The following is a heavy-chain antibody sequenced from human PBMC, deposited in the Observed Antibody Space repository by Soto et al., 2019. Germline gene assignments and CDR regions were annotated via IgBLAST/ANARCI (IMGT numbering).Heavy chain of an antibody. D-gene: IGHD3-22*01. CDR2: TYHSGRT. V-gene: IGHV4-30-4*01. CDR1: GDSISSSDYY. Sequence: QVHLQESGPGLVEPSQTLSLTCTVSGDSISSSDYYWSWIRQSPDKGLEWIGYTYHSGRTYYKPALKSRVTISADTSKNQFSLKLSSVTAADTAVYYCARRHYYDSSGYADALDIW. CDR3: ARRHYYDSSGYADALDI. J-gene: IGHJ3*02.